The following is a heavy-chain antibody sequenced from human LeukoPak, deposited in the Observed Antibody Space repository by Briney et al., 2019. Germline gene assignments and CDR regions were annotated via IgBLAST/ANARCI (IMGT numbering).Heavy chain of an antibody. J-gene: IGHJ5*02. CDR3: ARGPIVGATQGWFDP. CDR2: IYYSGST. Sequence: SQTLSLTCTVSGGSISSGDYYWSWIRQPPGKGLEWIGYIYYSGSTYYNPSFKSRVTISVDTSKNQFSLKLSSVTAADTAVYYCARGPIVGATQGWFDPWGQGTLVTVSS. CDR1: GGSISSGDYY. D-gene: IGHD1-26*01. V-gene: IGHV4-30-4*01.